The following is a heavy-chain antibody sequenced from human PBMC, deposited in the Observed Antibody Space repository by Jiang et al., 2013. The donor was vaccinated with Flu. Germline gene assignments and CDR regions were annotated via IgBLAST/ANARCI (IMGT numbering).Heavy chain of an antibody. J-gene: IGHJ4*02. Sequence: GKGLEWVSGISGGGTSTYYADSVKGRFTISRDNSKNTLYLQMNSLRAEDTAVYYCAKLPLDQGDYWGQGTLVTVSS. CDR2: ISGGGTST. CDR3: AKLPLDQGDY. V-gene: IGHV3-23*01.